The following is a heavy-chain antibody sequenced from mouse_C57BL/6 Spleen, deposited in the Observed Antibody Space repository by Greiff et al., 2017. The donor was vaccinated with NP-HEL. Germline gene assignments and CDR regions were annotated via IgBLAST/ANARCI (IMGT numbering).Heavy chain of an antibody. CDR1: GYTFTSYW. Sequence: VQLQQSGTVLARPGASVKMSCKTSGYTFTSYWMHWVKQRPGQGLEWIGAIYPGNSDTSYNQKFKGKAKLTAVTSASTAYMELSSLTNEDSAVYYGTRDDCGSRDGGFGYWGQGTTLTVSS. CDR3: TRDDCGSRDGGFGY. CDR2: IYPGNSDT. V-gene: IGHV1-5*01. D-gene: IGHD1-1*01. J-gene: IGHJ2*01.